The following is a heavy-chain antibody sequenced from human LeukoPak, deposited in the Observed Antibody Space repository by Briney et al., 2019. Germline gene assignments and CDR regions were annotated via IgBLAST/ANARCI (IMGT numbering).Heavy chain of an antibody. CDR1: GFTFDDYA. J-gene: IGHJ6*03. CDR2: ISGDGGST. Sequence: GGSLRLSCAASGFTFDDYAMHWVRQAPGKGLELVSLISGDGGSTYYADSVKGRFTISRDNSKNSLYLQMNSLRTEDTALYYCAKTKLGYYYYYMDVWGKGTTVTVSS. V-gene: IGHV3-43*02. CDR3: AKTKLGYYYYYMDV. D-gene: IGHD3-10*01.